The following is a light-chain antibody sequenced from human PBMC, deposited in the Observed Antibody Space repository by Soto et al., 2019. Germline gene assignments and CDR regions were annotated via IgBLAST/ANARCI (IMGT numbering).Light chain of an antibody. Sequence: QSALTQPASVSGSPGQSITISCTGTSSDVGGYNYVSWYQHHPGKAPKLMIYDVSNRPSGVSNRFSGSKSGNTAPLTISGLQAEDAADYYCSSYTGISTPVFGGGTKVTVL. CDR1: SSDVGGYNY. CDR3: SSYTGISTPV. CDR2: DVS. J-gene: IGLJ3*02. V-gene: IGLV2-14*01.